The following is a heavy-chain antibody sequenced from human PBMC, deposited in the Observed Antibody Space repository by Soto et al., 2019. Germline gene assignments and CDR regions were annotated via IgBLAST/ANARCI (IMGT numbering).Heavy chain of an antibody. D-gene: IGHD2-2*01. CDR1: GGSFSGYY. CDR2: INHSGST. CDR3: ARGATKGWRLVVPAARGYWFDP. V-gene: IGHV4-34*01. J-gene: IGHJ5*02. Sequence: SETLSLTCAVYGGSFSGYYWSWIRQPPGKGLEWIGEINHSGSTNYNPSLKSRATISVDTSKNQFSLKLSSVTAADTAVYYCARGATKGWRLVVPAARGYWFDPWGQGTLVTVSS.